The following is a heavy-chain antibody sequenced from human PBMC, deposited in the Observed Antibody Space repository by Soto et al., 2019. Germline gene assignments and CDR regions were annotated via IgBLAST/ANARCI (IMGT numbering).Heavy chain of an antibody. D-gene: IGHD3-3*01. V-gene: IGHV2-5*02. CDR3: AHRVLRTVFGLVTTSAIYFDY. J-gene: IGHJ4*02. Sequence: QITLNESGPPVVRPTEPLTLTCRFSGFSLTTSGVGVGWIRQSPGKAPEWLALIYWDDDKRYSASLKSRLTITKDTSKNQAVLTVSDLDPTDTATSNCAHRVLRTVFGLVTTSAIYFDYWGQGTPVAVPS. CDR1: GFSLTTSGVG. CDR2: IYWDDDK.